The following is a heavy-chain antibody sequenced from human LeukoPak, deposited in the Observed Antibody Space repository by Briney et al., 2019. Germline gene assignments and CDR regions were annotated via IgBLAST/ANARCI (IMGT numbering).Heavy chain of an antibody. Sequence: SETLSLTCSVSGGSISAYYWSWIRQPPGKGLEWIGYIFNSGSTNYNPSLKSRVTISVDMSKNQISLRLSSVTAADTAVNYCASEKNIAARQVYWGQGTLVTVSS. D-gene: IGHD6-6*01. CDR2: IFNSGST. V-gene: IGHV4-59*08. CDR3: ASEKNIAARQVY. J-gene: IGHJ4*02. CDR1: GGSISAYY.